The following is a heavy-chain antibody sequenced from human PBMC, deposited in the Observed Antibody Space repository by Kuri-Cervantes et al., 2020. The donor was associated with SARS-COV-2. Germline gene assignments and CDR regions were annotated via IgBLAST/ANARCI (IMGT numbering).Heavy chain of an antibody. D-gene: IGHD1-26*01. J-gene: IGHJ6*02. CDR3: AKCGELLTSSYYYYGMDV. CDR1: GFTFSSYA. V-gene: IGHV3-23*01. CDR2: ISGSGGST. Sequence: LSLTCAASGFTFSSYAMSWVRQAPGKGLEWVSAISGSGGSTHYADSVKGRFTISRDNSKNTLYLQMNSLRAEDTAVYYCAKCGELLTSSYYYYGMDVWGQGTTVTVSS.